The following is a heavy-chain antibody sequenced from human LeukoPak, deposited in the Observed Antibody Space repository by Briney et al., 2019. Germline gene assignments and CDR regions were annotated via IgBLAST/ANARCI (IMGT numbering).Heavy chain of an antibody. D-gene: IGHD6-19*01. J-gene: IGHJ5*02. V-gene: IGHV3-11*04. CDR1: GFTFSDYY. CDR3: ASRLAPNWFPP. CDR2: ISSSGSTI. Sequence: GGSLRLSCAASGFTFSDYYMSWIRQAPGKGLEWVSYISSSGSTIYYADSVKGRFTIPRDNAKNSLYLQMNSLRAEDTAVYFCASRLAPNWFPPWGQGTLVTVSS.